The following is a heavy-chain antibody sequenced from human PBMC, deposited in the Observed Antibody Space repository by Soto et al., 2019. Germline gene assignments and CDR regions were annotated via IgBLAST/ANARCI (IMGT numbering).Heavy chain of an antibody. Sequence: SVKVSWKASGGTFSSYAISWGRQAPGQGLEWMGGIIPIFGTANYAQEFQGRVTITADESTSTAYMELSSLRSEDTAVYYCARVRYCISTSCYQWFDPWGQGTLVTVSS. J-gene: IGHJ5*02. CDR2: IIPIFGTA. CDR1: GGTFSSYA. CDR3: ARVRYCISTSCYQWFDP. V-gene: IGHV1-69*13. D-gene: IGHD2-2*01.